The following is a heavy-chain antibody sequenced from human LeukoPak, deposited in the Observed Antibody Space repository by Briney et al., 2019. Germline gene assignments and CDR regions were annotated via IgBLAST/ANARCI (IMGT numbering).Heavy chain of an antibody. J-gene: IGHJ4*02. Sequence: ASVKVSCKASGCTFTSYAMHWVRQAPGQRLEWMGWINAGNGNTKYSQKFQGRVTITRDTSASTAYMELSSLRSEDTAVYYCARGVGDSSSWYSIFDYWGQETLVTVSS. V-gene: IGHV1-3*01. CDR2: INAGNGNT. CDR1: GCTFTSYA. CDR3: ARGVGDSSSWYSIFDY. D-gene: IGHD6-13*01.